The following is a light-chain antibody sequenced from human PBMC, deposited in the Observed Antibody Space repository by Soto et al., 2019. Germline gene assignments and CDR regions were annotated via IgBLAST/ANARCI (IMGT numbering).Light chain of an antibody. V-gene: IGKV3-15*01. CDR3: QHYENWPPFT. CDR1: QSVRSN. Sequence: EIVMTQSPATLSASPGERATLSCRASQSVRSNLAWYQQKVGQPPMLLIYGASSRAPGIPARFSASGSGTEFTLTLSSLQSVDFAVYYCQHYENWPPFTLGQGTQLEIK. CDR2: GAS. J-gene: IGKJ2*01.